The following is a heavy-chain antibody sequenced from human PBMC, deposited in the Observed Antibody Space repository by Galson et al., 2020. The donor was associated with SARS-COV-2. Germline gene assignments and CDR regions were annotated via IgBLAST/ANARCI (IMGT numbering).Heavy chain of an antibody. D-gene: IGHD6-19*01. CDR1: GFTFSTYG. Sequence: GGSLRLSCAASGFTFSTYGMHWVRQAPGKGLEWVALISYNGRDNYYADAVKGRFTISRDNSKNTLYLQMSSLRPEDTAVYYCSKDAGYSSGWPQDYWGQGTLVTVSS. V-gene: IGHV3-30*18. CDR3: SKDAGYSSGWPQDY. J-gene: IGHJ4*02. CDR2: ISYNGRDN.